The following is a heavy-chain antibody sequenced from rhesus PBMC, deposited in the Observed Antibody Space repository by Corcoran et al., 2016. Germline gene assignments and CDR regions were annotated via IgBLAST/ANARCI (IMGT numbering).Heavy chain of an antibody. CDR1: GGSLSSSNW. CDR3: ARYSSWPYNSLDV. J-gene: IGHJ5-2*02. D-gene: IGHD6-13*01. CDR2: IYSNSEST. V-gene: IGHV4S12*01. Sequence: QVQLQESGPGLVKPSETLSLTCAVSGGSLSSSNWWSWIRQPPVQGLEWIGGIYSNSESTNYNPSLKSRVTISKDTSKNQFSLKLSSVTAADTAVYYCARYSSWPYNSLDVWGRGVLVTVSS.